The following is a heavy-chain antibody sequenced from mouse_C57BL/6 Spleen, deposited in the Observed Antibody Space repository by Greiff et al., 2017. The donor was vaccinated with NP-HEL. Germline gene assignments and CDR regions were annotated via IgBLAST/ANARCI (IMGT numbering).Heavy chain of an antibody. J-gene: IGHJ3*01. CDR2: IDPSDSYT. CDR1: GYTFTSYW. V-gene: IGHV1-69*01. CDR3: ARDGSSQLFAY. D-gene: IGHD1-1*01. Sequence: VQLQQPGAELVMPGASVKLSCKASGYTFTSYWMHWVKQRPGQGLEWIGEIDPSDSYTNYNQKFKGKSTLTVDKSSSTAYMQLSSLTSEDSAVYYCARDGSSQLFAYWGQGTLVTVSA.